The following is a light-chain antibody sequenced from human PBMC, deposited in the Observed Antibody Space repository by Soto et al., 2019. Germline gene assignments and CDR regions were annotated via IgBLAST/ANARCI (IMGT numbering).Light chain of an antibody. CDR1: QSISSY. Sequence: DIQMTQSPSSLSASVGDRVTITCRASQSISSYLNWYHQKPGKAPKLLIYAASSLQSGLLSRFSGSGSGADFPLIIGSLQREDFATYYWYQSYRTPMYTFGQVTNLEIK. CDR3: YQSYRTPMYT. V-gene: IGKV1-39*01. CDR2: AAS. J-gene: IGKJ2*01.